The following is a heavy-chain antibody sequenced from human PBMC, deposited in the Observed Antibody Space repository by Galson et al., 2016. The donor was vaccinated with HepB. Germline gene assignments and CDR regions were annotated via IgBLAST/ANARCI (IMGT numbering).Heavy chain of an antibody. CDR3: ARDFHDRTGYLHHAFDI. D-gene: IGHD3-22*01. CDR1: GFSISSGYY. J-gene: IGHJ3*02. V-gene: IGHV4-38-2*02. CDR2: IYGGGRT. Sequence: SETLSLTCTVSGFSISSGYYWGWIRQPPGKGLEWIGTIYGGGRTYYNLSLKSRVSISVDTSKNQVSLNLNSVTAADTAVYFCARDFHDRTGYLHHAFDIWGQGTMVTVSS.